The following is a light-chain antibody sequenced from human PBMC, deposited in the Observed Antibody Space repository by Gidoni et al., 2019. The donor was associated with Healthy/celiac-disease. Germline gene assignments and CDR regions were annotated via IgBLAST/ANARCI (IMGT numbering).Light chain of an antibody. CDR1: QSVSSY. J-gene: IGKJ3*01. CDR3: QQRSNSRLT. CDR2: DAS. Sequence: EIVLTQSPATLSLSPGERATLPCRASQSVSSYLAWYQQKPGQAPRLLIYDASNRATGIPARFSGSGSGTDFTLTISSLEPEDFAVYYCQQRSNSRLTFGPGTKVDIK. V-gene: IGKV3-11*01.